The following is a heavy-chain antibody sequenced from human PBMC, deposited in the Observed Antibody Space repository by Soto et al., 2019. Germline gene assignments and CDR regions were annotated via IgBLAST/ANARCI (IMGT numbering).Heavy chain of an antibody. CDR2: INYSGRYM. J-gene: IGHJ4*02. CDR3: ARKSSSDSTGYDYFDY. CDR1: GFSFSSSD. V-gene: IGHV3-21*06. D-gene: IGHD3-22*01. Sequence: EVQLVESGGGLVEPGGSLRLSCATSGFSFSSSDMTWVRQAPGKGLEYVSSINYSGRYMFYAGLLRGRFTVSRDNAKNSLYLQMNSLRAEDTAVYYCARKSSSDSTGYDYFDYWGQGTLVTVSS.